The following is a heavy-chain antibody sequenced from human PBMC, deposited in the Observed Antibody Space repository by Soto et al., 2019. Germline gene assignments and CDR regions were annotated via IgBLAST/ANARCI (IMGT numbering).Heavy chain of an antibody. Sequence: ASVKVSCKASGGTFTSYGISWVRQAPGQGLEWMGWISAYNGNTNYAQKLQGRVTMTTDTSTSTAYMELRSLRSDDTAVYYCARDYYYDSSGYLGWFDPWGQGTLVTVSS. CDR1: GGTFTSYG. V-gene: IGHV1-18*01. CDR2: ISAYNGNT. J-gene: IGHJ5*02. CDR3: ARDYYYDSSGYLGWFDP. D-gene: IGHD3-22*01.